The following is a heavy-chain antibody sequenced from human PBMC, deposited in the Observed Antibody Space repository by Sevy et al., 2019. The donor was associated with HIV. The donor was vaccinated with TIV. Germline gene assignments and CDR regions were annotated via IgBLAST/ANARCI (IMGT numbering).Heavy chain of an antibody. J-gene: IGHJ6*02. CDR1: GFIFRDRY. CDR3: AADFMPVASAGTGALGV. D-gene: IGHD6-13*01. Sequence: GGSLRLSCVASGFIFRDRYMSWIRQAPGKGLEWVSFISSRGSEINYADSVKGRFTVSRDNAKNSLYLQMNSLRAEDTAVFYCAADFMPVASAGTGALGVWGQGTAVTVSS. V-gene: IGHV3-11*01. CDR2: ISSRGSEI.